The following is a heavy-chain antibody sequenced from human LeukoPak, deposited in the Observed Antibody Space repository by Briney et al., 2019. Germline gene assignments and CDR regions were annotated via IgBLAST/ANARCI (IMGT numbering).Heavy chain of an antibody. CDR3: ARERTMVGGADI. D-gene: IGHD2-21*01. CDR1: GGSISSSSYY. V-gene: IGHV4-39*07. Sequence: SETLSLTCTVSGGSISSSSYYWGWIRQPPGKGLEWIGSIYYSGSTYYNPSLKSRVTMSLDTSNNQFSLRLSSVTAADTAVYYCARERTMVGGADIWGQGTKVTVSS. CDR2: IYYSGST. J-gene: IGHJ3*02.